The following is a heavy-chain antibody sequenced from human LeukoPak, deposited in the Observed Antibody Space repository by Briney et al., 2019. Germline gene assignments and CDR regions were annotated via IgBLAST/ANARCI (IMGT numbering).Heavy chain of an antibody. CDR1: GYTFTSYA. V-gene: IGHV1-2*02. D-gene: IGHD1-26*01. J-gene: IGHJ4*02. CDR3: ARLRWGALDY. Sequence: GASVKVSCKASGYTFTSYAISWVRQAPGQGLEWMGWINPNSGGTNYAQKFQGRVTMTRDTSISTAYMELSRLRSDDTAVYYCARLRWGALDYWGQGTLVTVSS. CDR2: INPNSGGT.